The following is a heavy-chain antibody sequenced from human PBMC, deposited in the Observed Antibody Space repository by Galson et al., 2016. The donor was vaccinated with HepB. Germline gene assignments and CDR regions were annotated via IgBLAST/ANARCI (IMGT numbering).Heavy chain of an antibody. CDR1: GFTFSSYD. V-gene: IGHV3-48*02. D-gene: IGHD2-2*01. CDR2: ITTSSGGI. CDR3: ARDRNYCSSSTCYDVFDI. Sequence: LSCAASGFTFSSYDMDWVRQAPGKGLEWISYITTSSGGINYADSVKGRFTISRDNAKNSLYLQMNSLRDEDTAVYYCARDRNYCSSSTCYDVFDIWGQGTMVTVSS. J-gene: IGHJ3*02.